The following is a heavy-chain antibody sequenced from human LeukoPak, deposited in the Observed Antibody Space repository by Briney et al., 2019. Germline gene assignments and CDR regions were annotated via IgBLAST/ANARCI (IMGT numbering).Heavy chain of an antibody. D-gene: IGHD3-10*01. V-gene: IGHV1-46*01. CDR2: INPSGGST. CDR1: GYTFTSYY. J-gene: IGHJ3*02. CDR3: ARHGRGTMVRRNAFDI. Sequence: ASVKVSCKASGYTFTSYYMHWVRQAPGQGLEWMGIINPSGGSTSYAQKFQGRVTMTRDTSKNQFSLKLSSVTAADTAVYYCARHGRGTMVRRNAFDIWGQGTMVTVSS.